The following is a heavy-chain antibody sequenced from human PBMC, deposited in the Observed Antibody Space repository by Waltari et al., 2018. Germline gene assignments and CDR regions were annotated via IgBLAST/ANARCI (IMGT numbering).Heavy chain of an antibody. CDR1: GYSISSGYY. CDR3: ARVRADYDFWSGYYAGDWYFDL. CDR2: IYHSGGT. J-gene: IGHJ2*01. V-gene: IGHV4-38-2*01. Sequence: QVQLQESGPGLVKPSETLSLTCAVSGYSISSGYYWGWIRQPPGKGLEWIGSIYHSGGTYYNPSLKSRVTISVDTSKNQFSLKLSSVTAADTAVYYCARVRADYDFWSGYYAGDWYFDLWGRGTLVTVSS. D-gene: IGHD3-3*01.